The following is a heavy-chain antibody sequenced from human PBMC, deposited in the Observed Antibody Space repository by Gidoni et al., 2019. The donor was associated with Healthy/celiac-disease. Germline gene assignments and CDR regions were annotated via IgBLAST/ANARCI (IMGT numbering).Heavy chain of an antibody. V-gene: IGHV3-30-3*01. D-gene: IGHD4-17*01. CDR1: GSHFSSYA. J-gene: IGHJ3*02. CDR3: ARLDYGDYPTDAFDI. CDR2: ISYDGSNK. Sequence: QVQLVESGGGVVQPGGSLRLSCAASGSHFSSYAMHWVRQAPGKGLEWVAVISYDGSNKYYADSVKGRFTISRDNSKNTLYLQMNSLRAEDTAVYYCARLDYGDYPTDAFDIWGQGTMVTVSS.